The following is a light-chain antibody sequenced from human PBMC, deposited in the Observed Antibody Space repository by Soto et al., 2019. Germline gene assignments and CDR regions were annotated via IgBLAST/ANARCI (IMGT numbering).Light chain of an antibody. CDR2: VAS. J-gene: IGKJ5*01. Sequence: DIQMTQSPSSVPASVGDRVTITCRASQGIRNWLAWYQQTPGKAPKVLIYVASSLQSGVPSRFSGSGSGTEFTLTISSLEPEDSAVYYCQQRNIWPPVTFGQGTRLEIK. CDR1: QGIRNW. CDR3: QQRNIWPPVT. V-gene: IGKV1-12*01.